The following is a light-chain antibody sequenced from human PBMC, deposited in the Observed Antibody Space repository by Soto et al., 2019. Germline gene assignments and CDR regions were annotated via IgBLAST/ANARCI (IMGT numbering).Light chain of an antibody. Sequence: NFMLTQPHSVSESPGKTVTISCTGSSGSIASHYVQWYQQRPCSAPTTVIYENNQRPSGVPGRFSASIDSSSNSASLTISGLKTEDEADYYCQSYDSSNQVFGGGTQLTVL. CDR3: QSYDSSNQV. V-gene: IGLV6-57*02. J-gene: IGLJ3*02. CDR2: ENN. CDR1: SGSIASHY.